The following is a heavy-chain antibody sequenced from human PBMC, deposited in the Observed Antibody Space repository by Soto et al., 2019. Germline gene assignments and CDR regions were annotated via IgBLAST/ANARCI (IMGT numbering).Heavy chain of an antibody. CDR2: IYYSGST. J-gene: IGHJ5*02. Sequence: QVQLQESGPGLVKPSETLSLTCTVSGGSISSYYWSWIRQPPGKGLEWIGYIYYSGSTNYNPSLKSRVTISVGTSKNQFSLKLSSVTAADTAGYYCARGFGKFLEWSINWFDPWGQGTLVTVSS. V-gene: IGHV4-59*01. CDR1: GGSISSYY. D-gene: IGHD3-3*01. CDR3: ARGFGKFLEWSINWFDP.